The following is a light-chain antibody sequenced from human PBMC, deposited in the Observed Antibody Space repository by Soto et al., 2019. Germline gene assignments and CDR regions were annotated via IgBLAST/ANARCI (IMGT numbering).Light chain of an antibody. Sequence: EIVLTQSPATLSLSPGERATLSCRASQSVSSYLAWYQQKPGQAPRLLIYDASNRTTCIPARFSGSGSGTGFTITFSTLEPEHFAVYDCQQRSNWPITFGPGTKVDIK. V-gene: IGKV3-11*01. CDR3: QQRSNWPIT. CDR1: QSVSSY. J-gene: IGKJ3*01. CDR2: DAS.